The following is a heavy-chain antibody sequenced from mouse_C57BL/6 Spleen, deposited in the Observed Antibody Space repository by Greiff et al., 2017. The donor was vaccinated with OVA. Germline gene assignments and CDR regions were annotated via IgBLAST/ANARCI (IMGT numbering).Heavy chain of an antibody. V-gene: IGHV1-59*01. CDR3: ARGGYYGSRMDY. D-gene: IGHD1-1*01. Sequence: VQLQQPGAELVRPGTSVKLSCKASGYTFTSYWMHWVKQRPGQGLEWIGVIDPSDSYTNYNQKFKGKATLTVDTSSSTAYMQLSSLTSEDSAVYYCARGGYYGSRMDYWGQGTSVTVSS. J-gene: IGHJ4*01. CDR2: IDPSDSYT. CDR1: GYTFTSYW.